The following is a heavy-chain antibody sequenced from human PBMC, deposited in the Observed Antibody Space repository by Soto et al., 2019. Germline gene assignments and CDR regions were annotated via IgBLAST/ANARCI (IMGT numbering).Heavy chain of an antibody. D-gene: IGHD6-6*01. J-gene: IGHJ5*02. Sequence: SETLSLTCTVSGGSISSSSYYWGWIRQPPGKGLEWIGSIYYSGSTYYNPSLKSRVTISVDTSKNQFSLKLSSMTAADTAVYYCARPQSIAAPNEGWFDPWGQGTLVTVSS. CDR1: GGSISSSSYY. CDR3: ARPQSIAAPNEGWFDP. CDR2: IYYSGST. V-gene: IGHV4-39*01.